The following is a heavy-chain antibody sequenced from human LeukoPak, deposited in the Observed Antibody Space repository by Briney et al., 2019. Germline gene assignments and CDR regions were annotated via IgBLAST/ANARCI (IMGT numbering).Heavy chain of an antibody. CDR1: GGSISSYY. D-gene: IGHD1-26*01. Sequence: SETLSLTCTVSGGSISSYYWSWIRQPAGKGLEWIGRIYTSGSSNYNPSFKSRVTMSVDTSKNQFSLQLSSVTAADTAVYYCARSYSGSSYFDYWGQGTLVTVSS. J-gene: IGHJ4*02. CDR3: ARSYSGSSYFDY. V-gene: IGHV4-4*07. CDR2: IYTSGSS.